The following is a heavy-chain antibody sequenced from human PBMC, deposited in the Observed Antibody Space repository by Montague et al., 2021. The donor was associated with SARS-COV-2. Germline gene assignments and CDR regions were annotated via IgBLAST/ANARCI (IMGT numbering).Heavy chain of an antibody. Sequence: SETLSLTCTVSGGSISSYYCRWIRQPPGQGLELIGNIYYSCSTNYNPYLTSRVTISVDTSTNQYSLTLSSVTAADTAVYYCARGFDYWGQGALVTVSS. CDR2: IYYSCST. CDR3: ARGFDY. V-gene: IGHV4-59*01. J-gene: IGHJ4*02. CDR1: GGSISSYY.